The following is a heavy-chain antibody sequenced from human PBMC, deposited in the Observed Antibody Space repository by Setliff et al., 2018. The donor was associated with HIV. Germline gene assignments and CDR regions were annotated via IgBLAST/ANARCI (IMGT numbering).Heavy chain of an antibody. D-gene: IGHD2-21*01. V-gene: IGHV3-7*01. Sequence: GGSLRLSCAASGFAFSGHQMSWVRQAPGKGLGWVAKIKQDGSDKYYVDSVKGRFTISRDNAENSLYLQMNSLRAEDTAVYYCSRILGGVIDCWGQGTLVTVSS. J-gene: IGHJ4*02. CDR1: GFAFSGHQ. CDR2: IKQDGSDK. CDR3: SRILGGVIDC.